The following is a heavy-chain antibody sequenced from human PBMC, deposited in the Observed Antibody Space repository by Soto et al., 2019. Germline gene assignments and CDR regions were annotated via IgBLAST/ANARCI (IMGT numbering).Heavy chain of an antibody. V-gene: IGHV4-34*01. D-gene: IGHD1-1*01. CDR1: GGSVNSGNYY. CDR3: ARVERGTATTVVDAFDI. Sequence: QVQLQQWGAGLLKPSETLSLTCAVFGGSVNSGNYYWSWIRQPPGKGLEWIGEMSHSGGTHFNPSLKSRVTISVDTSKNQCSLKMSSVTAADTALYYCARVERGTATTVVDAFDIWGPGTRVTVSS. CDR2: MSHSGGT. J-gene: IGHJ3*02.